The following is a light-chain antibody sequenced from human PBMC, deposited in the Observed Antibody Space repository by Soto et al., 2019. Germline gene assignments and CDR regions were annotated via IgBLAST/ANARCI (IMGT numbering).Light chain of an antibody. CDR3: QQRSSWPLT. CDR2: DAY. CDR1: QSINSY. Sequence: EIVLTQSPATLSLSAGERATLSCRASQSINSYLAWYQQIPGQAPRLLIYDAYNRATGIPARFSGSGSGTDFTLTISSLEPEDFAVYHCQQRSSWPLTFGGGTKVEIK. J-gene: IGKJ4*01. V-gene: IGKV3-11*01.